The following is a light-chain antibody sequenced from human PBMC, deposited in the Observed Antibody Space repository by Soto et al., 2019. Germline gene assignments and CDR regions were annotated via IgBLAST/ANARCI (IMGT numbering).Light chain of an antibody. J-gene: IGLJ2*01. CDR3: SSYSSSSTQV. CDR2: DVS. CDR1: SSDVGGYDY. Sequence: QSALTQPASVSGSPGQSITISCTGTSSDVGGYDYVSWYQQHAGKAPKVMIYDVSNRPSGVSDRFSGSKSGNTASLTISGLRAEDEADYYCSSYSSSSTQVFGGGTQLTVL. V-gene: IGLV2-14*01.